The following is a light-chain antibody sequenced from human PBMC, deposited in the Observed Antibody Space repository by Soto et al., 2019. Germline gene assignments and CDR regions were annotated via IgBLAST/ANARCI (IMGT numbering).Light chain of an antibody. V-gene: IGLV2-14*01. CDR3: SSYTGENLYV. CDR2: EVS. Sequence: QSVLTQPASVSGSPGQSITISCTGSSNDIGAYKYVSWYQQYPGKAPKLIIFEVSNRPSGVSNRFSGSKSGNTASLTIAGLQAEDEADYHCSSYTGENLYVFGTGTKVTVL. J-gene: IGLJ1*01. CDR1: SNDIGAYKY.